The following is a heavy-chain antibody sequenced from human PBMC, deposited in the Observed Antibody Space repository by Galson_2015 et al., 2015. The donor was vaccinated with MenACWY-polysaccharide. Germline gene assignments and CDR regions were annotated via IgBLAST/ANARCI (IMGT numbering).Heavy chain of an antibody. V-gene: IGHV4-39*01. CDR1: GASINSWIYR. CDR2: IYYRGNT. CDR3: ARAHTPYCSSTSCFNKYAFDV. J-gene: IGHJ3*01. Sequence: TMSLTCTVSGASINSWIYRWGRTRRPPGEGLEWIGIIYYRGNTYYNPSRESRVTIAVATTSKQFSLMVNSVTAADTALYYCARAHTPYCSSTSCFNKYAFDVWGQGTMVTVSS. D-gene: IGHD2-2*01.